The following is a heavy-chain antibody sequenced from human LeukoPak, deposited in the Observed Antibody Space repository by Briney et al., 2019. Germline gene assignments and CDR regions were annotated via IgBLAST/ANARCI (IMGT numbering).Heavy chain of an antibody. CDR2: ISGNGGST. CDR1: GFTFSTYA. D-gene: IGHD6-13*01. V-gene: IGHV3-23*01. Sequence: GGSLRLSCAASGFTFSTYAMSWVRQAPGKGLEWVSTISGNGGSTYYADSVKGRFTISRDNSKNTLYLQMNSLRAEDTAVYYCAKPPPDRSTWVFDYWGQGTLVTVSS. J-gene: IGHJ4*02. CDR3: AKPPPDRSTWVFDY.